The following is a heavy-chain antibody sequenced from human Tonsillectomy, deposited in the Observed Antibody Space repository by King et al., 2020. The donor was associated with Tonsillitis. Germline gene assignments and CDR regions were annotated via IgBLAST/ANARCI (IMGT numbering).Heavy chain of an antibody. CDR3: ARGRPWGVLPNYFDY. D-gene: IGHD3-16*01. V-gene: IGHV4-34*01. CDR2: INHSGST. J-gene: IGHJ4*02. Sequence: QVQLQQWGAGLLKPSETLSLTCAVYGGSFSGYYWSWIRQPPGKGLEWIGEINHSGSTNYNPSLKSRVTISVDTSKNQFSLKLSPVTAADTAVYYCARGRPWGVLPNYFDYWGQGTLVTVSS. CDR1: GGSFSGYY.